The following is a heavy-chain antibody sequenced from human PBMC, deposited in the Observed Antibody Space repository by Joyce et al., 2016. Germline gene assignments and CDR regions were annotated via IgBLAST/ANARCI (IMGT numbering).Heavy chain of an antibody. Sequence: QMQLVQSGPEVKKPGTSVKVSCKASGFTFTSSAMQWVRQARGQRLAWIGGIGVGSGNTNYAQKFQERVTITRDMSTSTAYMELSSLRSEDTAVYYCAAAPDYYDSSGYYYSAFDIWGQGTMVTVSS. CDR3: AAAPDYYDSSGYYYSAFDI. CDR2: IGVGSGNT. D-gene: IGHD3-22*01. CDR1: GFTFTSSA. J-gene: IGHJ3*02. V-gene: IGHV1-58*02.